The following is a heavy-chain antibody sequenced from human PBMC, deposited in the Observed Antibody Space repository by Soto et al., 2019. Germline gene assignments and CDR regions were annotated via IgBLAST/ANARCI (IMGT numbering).Heavy chain of an antibody. CDR2: IYYSGST. CDR3: ARTDPYGGNYFDY. D-gene: IGHD4-17*01. CDR1: GGSISSGGYY. J-gene: IGHJ4*02. Sequence: SETLSLTCTVSGGSISSGGYYWSWIRQHPGKGLEWIGYIYYSGSTYYNPSLKSRVTISVDTSKNQFSLKLSSVTAADTAVYYCARTDPYGGNYFDYWGQGTLVTVSS. V-gene: IGHV4-31*03.